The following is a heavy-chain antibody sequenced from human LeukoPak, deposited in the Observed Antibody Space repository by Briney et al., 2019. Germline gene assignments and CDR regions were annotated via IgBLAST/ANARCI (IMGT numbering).Heavy chain of an antibody. Sequence: SETLSLTCDVYGGSFSGYYWTWTRQPPGKGLEWIGEIHPSGSTYYNPSLESRVTISVDTSKSQFSLKLNSVTAADTALYYCTRGAEAHKGGIDWGQGTLVTVSS. CDR1: GGSFSGYY. CDR3: TRGAEAHKGGID. D-gene: IGHD3-16*01. CDR2: IHPSGST. V-gene: IGHV4-34*01. J-gene: IGHJ4*02.